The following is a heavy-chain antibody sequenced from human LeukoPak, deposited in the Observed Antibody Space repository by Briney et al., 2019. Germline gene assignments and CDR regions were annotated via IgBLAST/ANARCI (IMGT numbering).Heavy chain of an antibody. D-gene: IGHD1-26*01. J-gene: IGHJ4*02. Sequence: ASVKVSCKASGYTFASYAIHWVRQAPGQRLEWMGWISAGNGNTKYSQNFQGRVTFISNTSATTAFMELSSLRSEDAAVYYCARDSGSGSNDYWGQGTLVTVSS. V-gene: IGHV1-3*01. CDR1: GYTFASYA. CDR2: ISAGNGNT. CDR3: ARDSGSGSNDY.